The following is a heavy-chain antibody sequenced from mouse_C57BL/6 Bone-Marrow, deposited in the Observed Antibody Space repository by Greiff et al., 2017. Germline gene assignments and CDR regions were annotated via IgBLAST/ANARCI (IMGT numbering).Heavy chain of an antibody. CDR3: AREESSPWYFDV. J-gene: IGHJ1*03. D-gene: IGHD1-1*01. CDR1: GYTFTSYW. CDR2: IYPSDSET. V-gene: IGHV1-61*01. Sequence: QVQLQQPGAELVRPGSSVKLSCKASGYTFTSYWMDWVKQRPGQGLEWIGYIYPSDSETHYNQKFKDKATLTVDKSSSTAYMQLSSLTSEDSAVYYGAREESSPWYFDVWGTGTTVTVSS.